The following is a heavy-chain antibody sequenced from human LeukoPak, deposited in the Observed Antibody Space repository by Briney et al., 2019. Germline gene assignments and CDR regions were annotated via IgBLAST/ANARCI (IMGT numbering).Heavy chain of an antibody. CDR2: IMRDGSEK. J-gene: IGHJ4*02. CDR3: ASDPSRGYSYGYADY. CDR1: GFSFSTYW. D-gene: IGHD5-18*01. V-gene: IGHV3-7*01. Sequence: GGSLRLSCAASGFSFSTYWMNWVRQPPGKGLEWVANIMRDGSEKYYVDSVKGRFTISRDNAKNSLYLQMNSLRAEDTAVYYCASDPSRGYSYGYADYWGQGSLVIVSS.